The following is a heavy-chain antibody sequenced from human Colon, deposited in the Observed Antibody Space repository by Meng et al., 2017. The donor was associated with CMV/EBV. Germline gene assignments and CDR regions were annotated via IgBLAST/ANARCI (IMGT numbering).Heavy chain of an antibody. D-gene: IGHD2-2*01. V-gene: IGHV3-7*01. CDR2: IKQDGSEK. Sequence: GGSLRLSCAASGFTFSNYWMTWVRQAPGKGLEWVANIKQDGSEKYYVDSVKGRFSISRDNAKNSLYLQMNSLRAEDTAVYYCAVIGGCSSTSCSVPGNWFDPWGQGTLVTVSS. CDR3: AVIGGCSSTSCSVPGNWFDP. CDR1: GFTFSNYW. J-gene: IGHJ5*02.